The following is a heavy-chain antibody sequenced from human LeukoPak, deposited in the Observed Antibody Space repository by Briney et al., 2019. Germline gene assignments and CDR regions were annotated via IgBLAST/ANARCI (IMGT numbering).Heavy chain of an antibody. J-gene: IGHJ6*02. Sequence: GGSLRLSCAASGFTFSSYAMSWVRQAPGKGLEWVSAISGSGGSTYYVDSVKGRFTISRDNSKNTLYLQMNSLRAEDTAVYYCAKGGDGYNSNYYYGMDVWGQGTTVTVSS. CDR3: AKGGDGYNSNYYYGMDV. D-gene: IGHD5-24*01. CDR1: GFTFSSYA. CDR2: ISGSGGST. V-gene: IGHV3-23*01.